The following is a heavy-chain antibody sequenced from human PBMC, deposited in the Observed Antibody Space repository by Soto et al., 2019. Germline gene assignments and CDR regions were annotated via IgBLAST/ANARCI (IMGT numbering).Heavy chain of an antibody. J-gene: IGHJ4*02. CDR1: GDSISSYY. Sequence: SETLSLTCSVSGDSISSYYWSWIRQPPGKGLEWIGYIYYSGSTNYNPSFRSRVTISVDTPKNQFSLKLTSVTAADTAVYYCARGVATIGRWGQGTLVTVSS. V-gene: IGHV4-59*01. D-gene: IGHD5-12*01. CDR2: IYYSGST. CDR3: ARGVATIGR.